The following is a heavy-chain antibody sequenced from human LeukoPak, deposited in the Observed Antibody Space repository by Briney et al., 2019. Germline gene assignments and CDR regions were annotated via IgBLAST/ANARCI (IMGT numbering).Heavy chain of an antibody. Sequence: GESLKISCKGSGYSFTSYWIGWVRQMPGKGLEWMGIIYPGDSDTRYSPSFQGQVTISADKSISTAYLQWSSLKASDTAMYYCARHIKYDSSGTRPAYYYYYMDVWGKGTTVTVSS. CDR1: GYSFTSYW. V-gene: IGHV5-51*01. J-gene: IGHJ6*03. CDR3: ARHIKYDSSGTRPAYYYYYMDV. D-gene: IGHD3-22*01. CDR2: IYPGDSDT.